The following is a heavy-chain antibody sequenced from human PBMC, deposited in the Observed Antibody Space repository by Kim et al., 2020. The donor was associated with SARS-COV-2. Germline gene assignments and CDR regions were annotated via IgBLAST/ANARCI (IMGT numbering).Heavy chain of an antibody. CDR1: GIAVTHAW. D-gene: IGHD3-10*01. Sequence: GGSLRLFCAASGIAVTHAWMTWVRQVAGKGLECIGRIRSQSDGGSPDYAAPVTGRFTISKDDSENTLYLQMNSLTIEDTAVYYCTTYGSGTFVSWGQGTL. CDR3: TTYGSGTFVS. CDR2: IRSQSDGGSP. J-gene: IGHJ4*02. V-gene: IGHV3-15*01.